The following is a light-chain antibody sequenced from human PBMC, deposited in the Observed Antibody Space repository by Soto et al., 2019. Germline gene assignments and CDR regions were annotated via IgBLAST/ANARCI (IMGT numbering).Light chain of an antibody. CDR2: DAS. CDR1: QNINNY. CDR3: QQYNFYPLT. J-gene: IGKJ4*01. Sequence: DIQMTQSPSSLSASVGDRVTITCQASQNINNYLNWYQQKPGRAPKLLIYDASNLEAGVPSRFRGSGSGTDFTFTISRLQPEDFATYYCQQYNFYPLTFGGGTKVDIK. V-gene: IGKV1-33*01.